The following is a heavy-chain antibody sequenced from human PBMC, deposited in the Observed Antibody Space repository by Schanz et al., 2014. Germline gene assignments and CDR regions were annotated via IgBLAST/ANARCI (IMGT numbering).Heavy chain of an antibody. CDR3: ARLSNSSVGYFDY. CDR2: INAGTGNT. V-gene: IGHV1-3*01. D-gene: IGHD6-6*01. Sequence: QVQLVQSWAEVKGPGASVKVSCKASGYSFTPFPIHWVRQAPGQRLEWMGWINAGTGNTEYSQKFQGRVTITRDTLASTAYMEVSSLRSEDTAVYYCARLSNSSVGYFDYWGQGTLVTVSS. CDR1: GYSFTPFP. J-gene: IGHJ4*02.